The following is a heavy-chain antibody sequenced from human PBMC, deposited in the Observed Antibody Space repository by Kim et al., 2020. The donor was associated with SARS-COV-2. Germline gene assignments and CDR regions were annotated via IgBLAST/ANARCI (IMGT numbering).Heavy chain of an antibody. CDR3: ASALGH. D-gene: IGHD3-16*02. CDR2: YTSGRT. Sequence: YTSGRTNYNPSLQSRVTMSVDMSKKQFSLKLSSVTAADTAVYYCASALGHWGQGTLVTVSS. J-gene: IGHJ4*02. V-gene: IGHV4-4*07.